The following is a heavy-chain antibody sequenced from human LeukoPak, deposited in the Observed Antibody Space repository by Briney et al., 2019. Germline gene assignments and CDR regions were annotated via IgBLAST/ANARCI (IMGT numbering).Heavy chain of an antibody. CDR3: AKALVLVSANRYYFDY. D-gene: IGHD2-15*01. J-gene: IGHJ4*02. CDR1: GLTFSGSA. V-gene: IGHV3-23*01. Sequence: PGGSLRLSCAASGLTFSGSAMSWVRQAPGKGLEWVSLISGSGNSTYYADSVKGRFTISRDNSNNMLYLQMNSLRAEDTAIYYCAKALVLVSANRYYFDYWGQGTLVTVSS. CDR2: ISGSGNST.